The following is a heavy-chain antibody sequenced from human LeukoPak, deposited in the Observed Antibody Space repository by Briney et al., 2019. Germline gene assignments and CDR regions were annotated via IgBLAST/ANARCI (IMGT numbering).Heavy chain of an antibody. CDR2: FDPEDGET. CDR1: GYTLTELS. Sequence: ASVKVSCKVSGYTLTELSMHWVRQAPGKGLEWMGGFDPEDGETIYAQKSQGRVTMTEDTSTDTAYMELSSLRSGDTAIYYCTTGYLSDAFDIWGQRTMVSVSS. D-gene: IGHD2-2*02. V-gene: IGHV1-24*01. CDR3: TTGYLSDAFDI. J-gene: IGHJ3*02.